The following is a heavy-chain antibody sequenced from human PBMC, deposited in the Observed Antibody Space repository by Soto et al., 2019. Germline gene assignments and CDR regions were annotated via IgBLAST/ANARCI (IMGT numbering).Heavy chain of an antibody. V-gene: IGHV1-18*01. D-gene: IGHD3-10*01. J-gene: IGHJ4*02. Sequence: QVHLVQSGAEVKKPGASVKVSCKGSGYAFTTYGITWVRQAPGQGLEWMGWISAHNGNTNYAQKLQGRVTVTRDTSTSTAYMELRSLRSDDTAVYYCARGRFGDYWGQGALVTVSS. CDR3: ARGRFGDY. CDR1: GYAFTTYG. CDR2: ISAHNGNT.